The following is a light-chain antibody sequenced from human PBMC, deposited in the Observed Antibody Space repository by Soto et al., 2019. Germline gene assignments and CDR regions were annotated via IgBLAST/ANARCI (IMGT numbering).Light chain of an antibody. V-gene: IGKV3-20*01. J-gene: IGKJ1*01. CDR2: DTS. CDR3: QQYAGSPWT. Sequence: IVFTQSPGTLSLSPGERAALSCRASQSVSSSYLVWYQQKPGQAPRLLIYDTSSRATGIPVRFSGSGAGTDFTLTISRLEPEDFAVYYCQQYAGSPWTFGQGTKVDIK. CDR1: QSVSSSY.